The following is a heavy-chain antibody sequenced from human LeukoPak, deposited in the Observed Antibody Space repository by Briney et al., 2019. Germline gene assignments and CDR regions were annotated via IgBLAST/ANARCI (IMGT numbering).Heavy chain of an antibody. CDR1: GGSFTGYY. CDR3: ARVPSRGLGSWAFDI. D-gene: IGHD3-22*01. J-gene: IGHJ3*02. CDR2: INRSGST. Sequence: SETLSLTCAVYGGSFTGYYWTWIRQPPGKGLEWIGEINRSGSTDYNPSLKSRVTISLGTSKNQFSLQLSSVTAADTAVYYCARVPSRGLGSWAFDIWGQGTMVTVSS. V-gene: IGHV4-34*01.